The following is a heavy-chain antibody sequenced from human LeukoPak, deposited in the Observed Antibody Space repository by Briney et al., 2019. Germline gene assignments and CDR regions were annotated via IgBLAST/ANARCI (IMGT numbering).Heavy chain of an antibody. V-gene: IGHV1-2*02. CDR1: GYSFTSFY. CDR2: INPNSGGT. J-gene: IGHJ4*02. Sequence: ASVKVSCKASGYSFTSFYMHWVRQAPGQGLEWMGWINPNSGGTNYAQKFQGRVTMTRDTSISTAYMELSRLRSDDTAVYYCARTMVRGVITFRYWGQGTLVTVSS. CDR3: ARTMVRGVITFRY. D-gene: IGHD3-10*01.